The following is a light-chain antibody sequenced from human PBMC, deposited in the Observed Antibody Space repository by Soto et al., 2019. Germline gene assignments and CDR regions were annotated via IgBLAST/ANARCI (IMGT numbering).Light chain of an antibody. CDR3: SSYAGSNIVV. Sequence: QSALTQPPSASGSPGQSVTISCTGTSSDVGGYNFVSWYQQHPGKAPKLMIYEVSERPSGVPDRFSGSKSGNTASLTVSRLQAEDEADYYCSSYAGSNIVVFGGGTKLTVL. CDR2: EVS. CDR1: SSDVGGYNF. J-gene: IGLJ2*01. V-gene: IGLV2-8*01.